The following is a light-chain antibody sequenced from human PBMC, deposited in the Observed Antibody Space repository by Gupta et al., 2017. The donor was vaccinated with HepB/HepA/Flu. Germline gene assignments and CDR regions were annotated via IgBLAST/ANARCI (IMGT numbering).Light chain of an antibody. CDR2: KAS. Sequence: DIQMTQSPSTLSASVGDRVTITCRASQSISSWLAWYQQKPGKAPNLLIYKASSLESGVPSRFSGSGXGTXFTLTIXSLQPDDFATYYCQQENTYPLTFGXGTKVEIK. CDR1: QSISSW. J-gene: IGKJ4*01. V-gene: IGKV1-5*03. CDR3: QQENTYPLT.